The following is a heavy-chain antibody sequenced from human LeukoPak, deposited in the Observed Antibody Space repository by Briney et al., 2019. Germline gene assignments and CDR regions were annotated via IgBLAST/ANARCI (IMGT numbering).Heavy chain of an antibody. D-gene: IGHD1-1*01. CDR2: IWYDGSNK. V-gene: IGHV3-33*01. CDR3: ARGDRYAFDY. CDR1: GFTFSFYG. Sequence: GGSLRLSCAASGFTFSFYGMHWVRQAPGKGLEGVAVIWYDGSNKYYADSVKGRFTISRDNSKNTLYLQMNSLRAEDTAVYYCARGDRYAFDYWGQGTLVTVSS. J-gene: IGHJ4*02.